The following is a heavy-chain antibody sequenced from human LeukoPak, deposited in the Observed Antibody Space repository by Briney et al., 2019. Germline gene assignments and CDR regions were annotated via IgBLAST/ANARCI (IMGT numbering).Heavy chain of an antibody. Sequence: ASVKVSCKASGYTFSSYHINWVRQATGQGLEWMGWMNPNSGNTGYAQKFQGRVTMTRNTSITTAYMELSSLRSEDTAAYYCARGPDVLYYYYMDVWGKGTAVTVSS. D-gene: IGHD2-8*01. CDR1: GYTFSSYH. CDR3: ARGPDVLYYYYMDV. J-gene: IGHJ6*03. V-gene: IGHV1-8*01. CDR2: MNPNSGNT.